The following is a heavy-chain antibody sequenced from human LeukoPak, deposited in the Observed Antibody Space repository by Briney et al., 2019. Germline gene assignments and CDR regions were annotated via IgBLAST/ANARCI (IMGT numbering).Heavy chain of an antibody. J-gene: IGHJ6*02. V-gene: IGHV1-8*01. CDR3: ARGQRWELLNGMDV. CDR2: MNPNSGNT. CDR1: GYTFTSYD. Sequence: ASVKVSCKASGYTFTSYDINWVRQATGQGLEWMGWMNPNSGNTGYAQKFRGRVTMTRNTSISTAYMELSSLRSEDTAVYYCARGQRWELLNGMDVWGQGTTVTVSS. D-gene: IGHD1-26*01.